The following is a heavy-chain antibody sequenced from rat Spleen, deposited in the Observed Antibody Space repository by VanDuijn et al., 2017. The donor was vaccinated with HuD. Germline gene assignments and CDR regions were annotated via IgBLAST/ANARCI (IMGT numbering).Heavy chain of an antibody. J-gene: IGHJ3*01. Sequence: EVQLVESGGGLVQPGRSLKLSCAASGFTFSNYYMAWVRQAPTKGLEWVAYISTGGDNTYYRDSVKGRFTISRDNAKSTLYLQMDSLRSEDTATYYCATQHYGSPGGFAYWGQGTLVTVSS. CDR3: ATQHYGSPGGFAY. CDR1: GFTFSNYY. D-gene: IGHD1-3*01. V-gene: IGHV5-25*01. CDR2: ISTGGDNT.